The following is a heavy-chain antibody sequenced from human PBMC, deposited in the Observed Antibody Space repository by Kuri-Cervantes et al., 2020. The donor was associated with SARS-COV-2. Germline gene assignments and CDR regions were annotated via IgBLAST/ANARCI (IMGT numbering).Heavy chain of an antibody. V-gene: IGHV1-18*01. CDR1: GYTFTSYG. J-gene: IGHJ4*02. Sequence: ASVKVSCKASGYTFTSYGISWVRQAPGQGLEWMGWISAYNGNTNYAQKLQGRVTMTTDTSTSTACMELRSLRSDDTAVYYRARDPNYDSSGYYEVRYFDYWGQGTLVTVSS. D-gene: IGHD3-22*01. CDR2: ISAYNGNT. CDR3: ARDPNYDSSGYYEVRYFDY.